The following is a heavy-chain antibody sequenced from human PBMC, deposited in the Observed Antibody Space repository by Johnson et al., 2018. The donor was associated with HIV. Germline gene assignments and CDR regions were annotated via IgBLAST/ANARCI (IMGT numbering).Heavy chain of an antibody. V-gene: IGHV3-30*02. D-gene: IGHD1-26*01. CDR3: AKVLVGAKALHV. J-gene: IGHJ3*01. Sequence: VQLVESGGGLAQPGASLRLSCEVSGFDFSKYCMHWVRQAPNKGLEWVAFIWYDGSKATYADSVNGRFTVSRDNSKDTLYLQMSSLRLEDTGVYYCAKVLVGAKALHVLGQGTTVRVSS. CDR1: GFDFSKYC. CDR2: IWYDGSKA.